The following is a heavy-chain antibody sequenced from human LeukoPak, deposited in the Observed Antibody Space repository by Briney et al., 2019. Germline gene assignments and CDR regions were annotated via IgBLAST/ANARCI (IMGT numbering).Heavy chain of an antibody. CDR2: IYTSGST. V-gene: IGHV4-4*07. J-gene: IGHJ2*01. D-gene: IGHD6-19*01. CDR1: GGSIRSYY. Sequence: SETLSLTCTVSGGSIRSYYWSWMRQPAGKGLEWIGRIYTSGSTNHNPSLKSRVSMSVDTSKNQVSLKLSSVTAADTAVYYCARDQSAAGYWYFDLWGRGTLVSVSS. CDR3: ARDQSAAGYWYFDL.